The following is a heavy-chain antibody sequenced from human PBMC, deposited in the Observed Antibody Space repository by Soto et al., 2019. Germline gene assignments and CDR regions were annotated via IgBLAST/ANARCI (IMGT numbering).Heavy chain of an antibody. Sequence: QVQLQESGPGVVKPSDTLSVTCTVSGGSVSSRSHFWSWIRQPPGGGLQWIGYIYYTGNTNYSPSLKSRATLSVDPSRKQFSLRLTSVTAADTAIYYCARYDAESGSNKLDPWGQGTLVTVSS. CDR2: IYYTGNT. V-gene: IGHV4-61*01. D-gene: IGHD5-12*01. CDR1: GGSVSSRSHF. CDR3: ARYDAESGSNKLDP. J-gene: IGHJ5*02.